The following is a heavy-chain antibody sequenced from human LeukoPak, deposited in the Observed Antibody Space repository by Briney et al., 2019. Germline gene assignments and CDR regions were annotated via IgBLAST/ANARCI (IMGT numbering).Heavy chain of an antibody. CDR3: AKDQGYCSGGSCYSGYFDY. CDR2: ISGSGGSI. V-gene: IGHV3-23*01. Sequence: PGGSLRLSCAASGFTFDDYAMHWVRQAPGKGLEWVSAISGSGGSIYYADSVKGRFTISRDNSKNTLYLQMNSLRAEDTAVYYCAKDQGYCSGGSCYSGYFDYWGQGTLVTVSS. CDR1: GFTFDDYA. J-gene: IGHJ4*02. D-gene: IGHD2-15*01.